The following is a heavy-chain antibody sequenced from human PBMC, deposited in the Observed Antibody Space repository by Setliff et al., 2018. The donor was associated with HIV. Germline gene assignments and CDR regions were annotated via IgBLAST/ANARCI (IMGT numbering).Heavy chain of an antibody. CDR2: IWYDGSNK. D-gene: IGHD6-13*01. CDR3: AKDGVAAAGTGGYYYMDV. CDR1: GFTFSSYD. V-gene: IGHV3-33*06. Sequence: RLSCAASGFTFSSYDMHWVRQAPGKGLEWVAVIWYDGSNKYYADSVKGRFTISRDNSKNTLYLQMNSLRAEDTAVYYCAKDGVAAAGTGGYYYMDVWGKGTTVTVSS. J-gene: IGHJ6*03.